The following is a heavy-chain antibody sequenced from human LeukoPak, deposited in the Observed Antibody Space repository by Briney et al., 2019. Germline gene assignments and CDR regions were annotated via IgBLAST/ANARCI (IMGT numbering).Heavy chain of an antibody. J-gene: IGHJ4*02. CDR3: AKDILEAGLFFDY. Sequence: GGSLRLSCAASGFTFSSYSMNWVRQAPGKGLEWVSYIDMSATTIYYADSVKGRFTISRDNAKNSLFLQMNNLRAEDTAVYYCAKDILEAGLFFDYWGQGALVTVSS. CDR1: GFTFSSYS. CDR2: IDMSATTI. D-gene: IGHD3/OR15-3a*01. V-gene: IGHV3-48*04.